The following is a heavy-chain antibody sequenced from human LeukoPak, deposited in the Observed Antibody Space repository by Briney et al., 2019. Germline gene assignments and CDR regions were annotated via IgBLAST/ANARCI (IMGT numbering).Heavy chain of an antibody. V-gene: IGHV3-21*01. CDR3: ARSGGELPIY. D-gene: IGHD1-7*01. J-gene: IGHJ4*02. CDR1: GFTFSSYS. CDR2: ISSSSSYI. Sequence: GGSLRLSCAASGFTFSSYSMNWVRQAPGQGLEWVSSISSSSSYIYYADSVKGRFTISRDNAKNSLYLQMNSLRAEDTAVYYCARSGGELPIYWGQGTLVTVSS.